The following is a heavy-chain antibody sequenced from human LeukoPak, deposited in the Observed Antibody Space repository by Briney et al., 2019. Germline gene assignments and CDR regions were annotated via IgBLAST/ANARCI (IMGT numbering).Heavy chain of an antibody. Sequence: ASVKVSCKASGYTFTSYAMHWVRQAPGQRLEWMGWINAGNGNTKYSQEFQGRVTITRDTSASTAYMELSSLRAEDTAVYYCAKDPDTAINYFDYWGQGTLVTVSS. CDR2: INAGNGNT. J-gene: IGHJ4*02. D-gene: IGHD5-18*01. CDR3: AKDPDTAINYFDY. V-gene: IGHV1-3*03. CDR1: GYTFTSYA.